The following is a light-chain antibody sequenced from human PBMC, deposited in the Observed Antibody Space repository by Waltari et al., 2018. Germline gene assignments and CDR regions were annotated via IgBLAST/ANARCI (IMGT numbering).Light chain of an antibody. CDR1: QDIGNF. CDR2: GAS. J-gene: IGKJ1*01. CDR3: QKYNGAPWT. Sequence: DIQMTQSPSSLSDSVGDRVTITCRASQDIGNFLAWYQHKPGKVPNLLIYGASILQSGVPSRFRGSGSGTDFTLTINSLQPEDVATYYCQKYNGAPWTFGQGSQVEIK. V-gene: IGKV1-27*01.